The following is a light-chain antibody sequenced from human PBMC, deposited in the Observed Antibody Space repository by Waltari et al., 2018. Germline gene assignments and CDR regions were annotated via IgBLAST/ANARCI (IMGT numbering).Light chain of an antibody. CDR3: QQYYSTPYT. V-gene: IGKV4-1*01. CDR1: QIILYSSNNKNY. J-gene: IGKJ2*01. CDR2: WAS. Sequence: DIVMTQSPDSLAVSLGDRATINCQSSQIILYSSNNKNYLAWYQQKPGQPPKLLIYWASTRESGVPDRFSGSGSGTDFTLTISSLQAEDVAVYYCQQYYSTPYTFGQGTKVDIK.